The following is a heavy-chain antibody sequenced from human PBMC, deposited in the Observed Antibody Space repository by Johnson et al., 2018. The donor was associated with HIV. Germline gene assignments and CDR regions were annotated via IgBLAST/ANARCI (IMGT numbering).Heavy chain of an antibody. J-gene: IGHJ3*02. CDR1: GFTFDDYA. D-gene: IGHD3-22*01. CDR2: INWNGGRT. CDR3: GGDRGTVVIWSDAFDM. Sequence: EVQLVESGGGLEQPGRSLRLSCEASGFTFDDYAMHWVRQAPGKGLEWVAGINWNGGRTYYADSVKGRFTISRDNAKSSLYLQMNSLRAEDTAVYFCGGDRGTVVIWSDAFDMWGQGTLVTVSS. V-gene: IGHV3-9*01.